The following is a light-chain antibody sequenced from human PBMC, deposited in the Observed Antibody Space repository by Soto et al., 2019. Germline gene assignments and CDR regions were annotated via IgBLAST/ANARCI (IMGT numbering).Light chain of an antibody. Sequence: EVAMTQSPATLSVSPGERATLSCRASQSVSSYLAWYQQKPGQAPRLLIYAASYRATGIPDRFSGSGSGTDFTLTITRLEPEDFAVYYCQQYGSSPITFGQGTRPAVK. V-gene: IGKV3-20*01. J-gene: IGKJ5*01. CDR3: QQYGSSPIT. CDR2: AAS. CDR1: QSVSSY.